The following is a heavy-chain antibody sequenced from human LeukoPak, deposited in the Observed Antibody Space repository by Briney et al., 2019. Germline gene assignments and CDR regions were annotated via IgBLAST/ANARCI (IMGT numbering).Heavy chain of an antibody. D-gene: IGHD4/OR15-4a*01. V-gene: IGHV1-69*05. CDR3: SRGDYGLE. CDR2: IIPIFGTA. CDR1: GGTFITYS. J-gene: IGHJ4*02. Sequence: SVKDSCKASGGTFITYSSSGVRQAPGRELEGMVRIIPIFGTANYAQKFQDRVTITTSESTSTAYMQLSSLIYDYTPADYCSRGDYGLEWGEGTLVTVSS.